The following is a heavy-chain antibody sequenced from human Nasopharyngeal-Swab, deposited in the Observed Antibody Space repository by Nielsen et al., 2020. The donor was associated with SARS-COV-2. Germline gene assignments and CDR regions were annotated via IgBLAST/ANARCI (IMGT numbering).Heavy chain of an antibody. V-gene: IGHV3-30*18. CDR3: AKGGGTTGTVGLDI. J-gene: IGHJ3*02. CDR1: GFTFSSYD. D-gene: IGHD1-1*01. CDR2: ISYDGSNK. Sequence: GESLKISCAASGFTFSSYDMHWVRQAPGKGLEWVAVISYDGSNKYYADSVKDRFTISRDNSKNTLYLQMNSLRAEDTAVYYCAKGGGTTGTVGLDIWGQGTMVTVSS.